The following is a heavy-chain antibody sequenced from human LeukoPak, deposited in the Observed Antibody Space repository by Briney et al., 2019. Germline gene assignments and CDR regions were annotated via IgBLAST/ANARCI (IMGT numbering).Heavy chain of an antibody. CDR3: ARDRSDGSGYYGYYFDY. V-gene: IGHV4-59*01. CDR2: IYYSGST. CDR1: GGSIGSYY. Sequence: PSETLSLTCIVSGGSIGSYYWSWLQQPPGKGLEWIGHIYYSGSTDYNPSLRSRVPISVDTSKNQFSLRLSSVTAADTAVYYCARDRSDGSGYYGYYFDYWGEGTLVSVSS. J-gene: IGHJ4*02. D-gene: IGHD3-22*01.